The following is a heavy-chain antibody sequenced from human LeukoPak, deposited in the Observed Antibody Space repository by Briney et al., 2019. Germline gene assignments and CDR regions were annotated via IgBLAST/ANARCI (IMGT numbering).Heavy chain of an antibody. CDR1: GFSLSTSGMR. V-gene: IGHV2-70*04. Sequence: SGPTLVNPTQTLTLTCTFSGFSLSTSGMRVSWIRQPPGKALEWLARIDWDDDKFYSTSLKTRLTISKDTSKNQVVLTMTNMGPVDTATYYCARIDRAYPYYFDYWGQGTLVTVSS. J-gene: IGHJ4*02. CDR3: ARIDRAYPYYFDY. CDR2: IDWDDDK.